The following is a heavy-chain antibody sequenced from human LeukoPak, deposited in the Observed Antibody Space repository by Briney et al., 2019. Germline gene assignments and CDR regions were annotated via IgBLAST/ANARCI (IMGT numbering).Heavy chain of an antibody. CDR1: GFTFSNYA. CDR2: VSGSWGST. J-gene: IGHJ4*02. V-gene: IGHV3-23*01. Sequence: GGSLRFSCAHSGFTFSNYAITWIRQPPRKGLGWVSNVSGSWGSTYYADSVKGGFTISRDNSKNTLYVQMSSLRAEDTAIYYCAKREYNYQLDDWGQGTLVTVSS. D-gene: IGHD1-20*01. CDR3: AKREYNYQLDD.